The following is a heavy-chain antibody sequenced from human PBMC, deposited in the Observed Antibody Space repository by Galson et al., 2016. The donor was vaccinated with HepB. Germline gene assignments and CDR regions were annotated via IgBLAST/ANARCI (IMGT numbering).Heavy chain of an antibody. V-gene: IGHV5-51*01. Sequence: QSGAEVKKPGESLTISCPASGYSFTTSWIGWVRQTPGKGLEWMGIIYAGDSDTRYSPSFQGQVTISVDKSISTAYLHWSSLKASDLAIYYCARRLRVDAPGPTGYYFDYWGQGTRVTVSS. CDR1: GYSFTTSW. J-gene: IGHJ4*02. CDR2: IYAGDSDT. D-gene: IGHD6-13*01. CDR3: ARRLRVDAPGPTGYYFDY.